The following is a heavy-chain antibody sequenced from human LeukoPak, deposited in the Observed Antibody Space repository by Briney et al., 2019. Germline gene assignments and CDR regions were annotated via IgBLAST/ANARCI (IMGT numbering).Heavy chain of an antibody. V-gene: IGHV3-15*01. CDR3: TTDRPLYYYDSSGYYPFDY. CDR2: IKSKTDGGTT. D-gene: IGHD3-22*01. J-gene: IGHJ4*02. Sequence: GGSLRLSCAASGFTFSSYAMSWVRQAPGKGLEWVGRIKSKTDGGTTDYAAPVKGRFTISRDDSKNTLYLQMNSLKTEDTAVYYCTTDRPLYYYDSSGYYPFDYWGQGTLVTVSS. CDR1: GFTFSSYA.